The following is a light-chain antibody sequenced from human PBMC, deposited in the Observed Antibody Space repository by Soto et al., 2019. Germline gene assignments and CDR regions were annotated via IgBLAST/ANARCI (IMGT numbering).Light chain of an antibody. CDR3: QQYHSWPPRT. J-gene: IGKJ1*01. V-gene: IGKV3-20*01. CDR1: QSGRDMY. Sequence: EIVLTQSPGTLSLSPGERATLSCRASQSGRDMYLAWYQQKPGQPPRLLIYGVSSRAYGIPDRFSGSGSGTDFTLTISRLEPEDFAVYYCQQYHSWPPRTFGQGTKVDIK. CDR2: GVS.